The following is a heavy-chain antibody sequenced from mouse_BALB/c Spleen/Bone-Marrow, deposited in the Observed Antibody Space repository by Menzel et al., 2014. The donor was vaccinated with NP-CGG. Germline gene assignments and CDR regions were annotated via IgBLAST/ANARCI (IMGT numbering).Heavy chain of an antibody. D-gene: IGHD1-1*01. CDR2: ISSGGGST. Sequence: EVQLVESGGGLVKPGGSLKLSCAASGFACSSYDMSWVRQTPEKRLEWVAYISSGGGSTYYPDTVKGRFTISRDNAKNTLYLQMSSLKSEDTAMYYCARPLYYYGSSPFYAMDYWGQGTSVTVSS. V-gene: IGHV5-12-1*01. CDR3: ARPLYYYGSSPFYAMDY. CDR1: GFACSSYD. J-gene: IGHJ4*01.